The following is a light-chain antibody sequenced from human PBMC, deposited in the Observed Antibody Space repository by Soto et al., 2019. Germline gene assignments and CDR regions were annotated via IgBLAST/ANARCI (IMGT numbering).Light chain of an antibody. Sequence: QSVLTQPASVSGSPRQSITISCTGTNSDVGSYNLVSWFQQHPGKAPKLVIYEVTKRPSGVSDRFSGSKSGNTASLTISGLQAADEADYYCFSYAGSNNVVFGGGTKLTVL. J-gene: IGLJ2*01. CDR1: NSDVGSYNL. CDR3: FSYAGSNNVV. CDR2: EVT. V-gene: IGLV2-23*02.